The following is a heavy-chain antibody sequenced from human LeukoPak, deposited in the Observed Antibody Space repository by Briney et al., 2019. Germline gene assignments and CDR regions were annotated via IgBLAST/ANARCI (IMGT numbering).Heavy chain of an antibody. CDR1: GFTLSSYA. CDR3: AKAPVTTCSGAYCYPFDY. CDR2: ISVSGNT. J-gene: IGHJ4*02. D-gene: IGHD2-15*01. Sequence: GGSLRLSCAASGFTLSSYAMSWVRQGPGKGLEWVSAISVSGNTYHADSVKGRFTISRDSSKNTLYLQMNSLRAGDAAVYSCAKAPVTTCSGAYCYPFDYWSQGTLVTVSS. V-gene: IGHV3-23*01.